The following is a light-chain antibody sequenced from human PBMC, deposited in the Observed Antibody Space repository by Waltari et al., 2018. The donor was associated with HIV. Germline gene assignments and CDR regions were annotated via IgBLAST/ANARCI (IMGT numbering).Light chain of an antibody. CDR1: NSNIGSYT. CDR3: AAWDDSLNGYV. J-gene: IGLJ1*01. Sequence: QSVLTQPPSASGTPGQRVTISCSGSNSNIGSYTVDWYQQFPGTAPKLLIYSNDPRPSGVPDRFSGSKSGTSASLAISGLQSEDEADYYCAAWDDSLNGYVFGSGTKVTVL. CDR2: SND. V-gene: IGLV1-44*01.